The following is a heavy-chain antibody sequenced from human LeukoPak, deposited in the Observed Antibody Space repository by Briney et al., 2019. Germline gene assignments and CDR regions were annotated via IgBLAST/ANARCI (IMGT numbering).Heavy chain of an antibody. Sequence: GGSLRLSCAASGFTFSSYGMHWVRRAPGKGLEWVAVISYDGSNKYYADSVKGRFTISRDNSKNTLNLQMNSLRAEDTAVYYCAKIPVPASSSWYDYWGQGTLVTVSS. D-gene: IGHD6-13*01. J-gene: IGHJ4*02. CDR2: ISYDGSNK. V-gene: IGHV3-30*18. CDR1: GFTFSSYG. CDR3: AKIPVPASSSWYDY.